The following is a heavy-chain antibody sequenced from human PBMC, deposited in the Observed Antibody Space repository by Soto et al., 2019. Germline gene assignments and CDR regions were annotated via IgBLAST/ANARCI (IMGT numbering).Heavy chain of an antibody. J-gene: IGHJ5*02. CDR3: ARRVTGGGERFDP. CDR1: GGSISSDNDY. Sequence: SETLSLTCTVSGGSISSDNDYWTWIRQTPGMGLEWIGYIYYSGSTNYNPSLNSRVAISVDTSRNQFSLRLNSVTVADTAVYYCARRVTGGGERFDPWGQGSLVTVS. D-gene: IGHD2-21*02. V-gene: IGHV4-30-4*01. CDR2: IYYSGST.